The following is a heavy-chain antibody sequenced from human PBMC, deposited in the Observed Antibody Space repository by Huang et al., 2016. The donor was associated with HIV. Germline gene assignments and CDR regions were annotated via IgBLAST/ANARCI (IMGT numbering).Heavy chain of an antibody. D-gene: IGHD3-22*01. Sequence: EVQLVESGGGLVQPGGSLRLSCAASGFSISSYWLHWVRQAPGKGLVWVPRINSDGSSTSYADSVKGRFTSSRDNAKNTLYLQMNSLRAEDTAVYYCARDPRIQSWLNFFDYWGQGTLVSVSS. CDR2: INSDGSST. CDR3: ARDPRIQSWLNFFDY. V-gene: IGHV3-74*01. CDR1: GFSISSYW. J-gene: IGHJ4*02.